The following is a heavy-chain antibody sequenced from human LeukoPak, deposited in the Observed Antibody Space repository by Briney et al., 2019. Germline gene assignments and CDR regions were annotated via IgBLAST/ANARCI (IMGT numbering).Heavy chain of an antibody. D-gene: IGHD6-13*01. J-gene: IGHJ4*02. Sequence: GGSLRLSCAASGFTFSSYAMSWVRQALGKGLEWVSAISGSGGSTYYADSVKGRFTISRDNSKNTLYLQMNSLRAEDTAVYYCAKLAGYSSSWYVVYWGQGTLITVSS. CDR2: ISGSGGST. CDR3: AKLAGYSSSWYVVY. CDR1: GFTFSSYA. V-gene: IGHV3-23*01.